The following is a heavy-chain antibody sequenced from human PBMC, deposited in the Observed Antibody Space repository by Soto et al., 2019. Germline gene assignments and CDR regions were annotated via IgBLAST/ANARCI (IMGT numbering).Heavy chain of an antibody. Sequence: SDTLSLTFTVTDRSFSTYYWSWLRQPPGKGLEWIGYIYYSGSTNYNPSLKSRVTISVDTSKNQFSLKLSSVTAADTAVYYCASYYYDSSGYPFDYWGQGTLVTVS. D-gene: IGHD3-22*01. V-gene: IGHV4-59*01. CDR3: ASYYYDSSGYPFDY. CDR2: IYYSGST. CDR1: DRSFSTYY. J-gene: IGHJ4*02.